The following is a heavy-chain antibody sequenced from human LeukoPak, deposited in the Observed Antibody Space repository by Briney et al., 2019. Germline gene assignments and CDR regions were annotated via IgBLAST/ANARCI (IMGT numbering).Heavy chain of an antibody. CDR3: ARELLIWFGELAHLAGSTPGAREPWSTSPQYYGMDV. CDR2: IYHSGST. CDR1: GGSISSGGYY. J-gene: IGHJ6*02. V-gene: IGHV4-30-2*01. D-gene: IGHD3-10*01. Sequence: PSQTLSLTCTVSGGSISSGGYYWSWIRQPPGRGLEWIGYIYHSGSTYYNPSLKSRVTISVDRSKSQFSLRLSSVTAADTAVYFCARELLIWFGELAHLAGSTPGAREPWSTSPQYYGMDVWGQGTTVTVSS.